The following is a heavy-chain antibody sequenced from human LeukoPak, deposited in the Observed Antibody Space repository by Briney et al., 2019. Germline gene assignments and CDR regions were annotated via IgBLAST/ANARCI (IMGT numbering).Heavy chain of an antibody. Sequence: GGSLRLSCAASGFTVSTDYMSWVRQAPGKGLEWVSVIYSDGRTYYADSVKGRFTISRDNSKNTLYLQMNSLRAEDTAVYYCARDSGRFDVFDIWGQGTLVTVSS. CDR1: GFTVSTDY. CDR2: IYSDGRT. V-gene: IGHV3-53*01. CDR3: ARDSGRFDVFDI. D-gene: IGHD3-10*01. J-gene: IGHJ4*02.